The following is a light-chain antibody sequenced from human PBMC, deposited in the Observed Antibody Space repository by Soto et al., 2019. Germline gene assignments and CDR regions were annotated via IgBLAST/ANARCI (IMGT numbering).Light chain of an antibody. CDR1: SSDVDTYKY. CDR2: EVS. J-gene: IGLJ2*01. Sequence: QSALTQPASGSGSPGQSITISCTGTSSDVDTYKYVSWYQQHPGKAPKLMIYEVSYRPSGVSDRFSGSKSGNTASLTISGLQAEDEADYYCCSYAGSTTRVQFGGGTKVTVL. CDR3: CSYAGSTTRVQ. V-gene: IGLV2-14*01.